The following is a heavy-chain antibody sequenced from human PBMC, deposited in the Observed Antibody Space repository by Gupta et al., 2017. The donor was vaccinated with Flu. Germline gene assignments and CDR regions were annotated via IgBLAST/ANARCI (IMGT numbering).Heavy chain of an antibody. CDR3: ARTARYGDSDDY. CDR1: SNARMG. J-gene: IGHJ4*02. CDR2: SFSNDEK. Sequence: SNARMGGSWIRQPPGKALEWLAHSFSNDEKSYSTSLKSRLTISKDTSKSQVVLTMTNMDPVDTATYYCARTARYGDSDDYWGQGTLVTVSS. V-gene: IGHV2-26*01. D-gene: IGHD4-17*01.